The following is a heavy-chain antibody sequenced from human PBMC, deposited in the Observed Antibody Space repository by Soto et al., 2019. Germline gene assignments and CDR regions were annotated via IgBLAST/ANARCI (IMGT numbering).Heavy chain of an antibody. CDR1: GFTFSSYG. CDR2: IWYDGSNK. V-gene: IGHV3-33*01. Sequence: GGSLRLSCAASGFTFSSYGMHWVRQAPGKGLEWVAVIWYDGSNKYYADSVKGRFTISRDNSKNTLYLQMNSLRAEDTAVYYCARDATYYYGMDVWGQGTTVTVSS. CDR3: ARDATYYYGMDV. J-gene: IGHJ6*02.